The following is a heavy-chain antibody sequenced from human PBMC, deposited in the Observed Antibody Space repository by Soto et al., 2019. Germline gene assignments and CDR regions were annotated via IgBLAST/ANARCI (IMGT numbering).Heavy chain of an antibody. J-gene: IGHJ4*02. D-gene: IGHD1-26*01. V-gene: IGHV4-59*12. CDR2: IYYSGST. CDR3: AGVLLVGPTEYHS. Sequence: SETLSLTCTVSGGSISSYYWSWIRQPPGKGLEWIGNIYYSGSTNYNPSLKSRVTISVDTSRNQFSLKLTSVTAADTAVYYCAGVLLVGPTEYHSWGQGTLVTVSS. CDR1: GGSISSYY.